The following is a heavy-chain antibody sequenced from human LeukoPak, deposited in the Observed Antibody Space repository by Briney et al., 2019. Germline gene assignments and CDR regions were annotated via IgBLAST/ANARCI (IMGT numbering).Heavy chain of an antibody. V-gene: IGHV4-30-4*01. CDR1: GGSISSGDYY. Sequence: SETLTLTCTVSGGSISSGDYYWSWIRQPPGKGLEWIGYIYYSGSTYYNPSLKSRVTISVDTSKNQFSLKLSSVTAADTAVYYCASYSNYGSSYYFDYWGQGTLVTVSS. CDR2: IYYSGST. D-gene: IGHD4-11*01. J-gene: IGHJ4*02. CDR3: ASYSNYGSSYYFDY.